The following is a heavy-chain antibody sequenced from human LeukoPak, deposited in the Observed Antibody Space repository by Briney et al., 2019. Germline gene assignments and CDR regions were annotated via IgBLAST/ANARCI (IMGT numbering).Heavy chain of an antibody. J-gene: IGHJ4*02. CDR2: IKAKAHGGTI. CDR3: TTDGVGVEGATYDN. Sequence: GGSLRLSCAASGFTFNNYIMNWVRQAPGKGLEWVGRIKAKAHGGTIEYAAPVKGRFTISRDDSKNTLYLQMNSLKTEDTAVYYCTTDGVGVEGATYDNWGQGTLVSVSS. CDR1: GFTFNNYI. D-gene: IGHD1-26*01. V-gene: IGHV3-15*01.